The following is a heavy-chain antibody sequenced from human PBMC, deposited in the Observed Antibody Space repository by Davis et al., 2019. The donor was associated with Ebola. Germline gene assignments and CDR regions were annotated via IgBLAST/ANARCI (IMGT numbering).Heavy chain of an antibody. J-gene: IGHJ6*04. CDR1: GDSVSIKSAG. CDR3: ARGWLRSGLDV. CDR2: TYYNSKWYH. D-gene: IGHD5-12*01. Sequence: HSQTLSLTCAISGDSVSIKSAGWNWIRQSPSRGLEWLGRTYYNSKWYHDYAVSVKSRISINADTAKNQFSLHLNSVTPEDTAVYYCARGWLRSGLDVWGKGAAVIVSS. V-gene: IGHV6-1*01.